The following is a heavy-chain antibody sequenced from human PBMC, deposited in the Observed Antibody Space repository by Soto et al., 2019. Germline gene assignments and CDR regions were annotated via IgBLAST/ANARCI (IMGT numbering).Heavy chain of an antibody. CDR2: IYSGGST. CDR3: ARMYYYDSSGYYDAFDI. J-gene: IGHJ3*02. D-gene: IGHD3-22*01. CDR1: GFTVSNNN. V-gene: IGHV3-53*01. Sequence: EVQLVESGGGLIQPGGSLRLSCAASGFTVSNNNMSWVRQAPGKGLEWVSVIYSGGSTYYADSVKGRFTISRDNSKNTLYLQMNSLRAEDTAVYYCARMYYYDSSGYYDAFDIWGQGTMVTVSS.